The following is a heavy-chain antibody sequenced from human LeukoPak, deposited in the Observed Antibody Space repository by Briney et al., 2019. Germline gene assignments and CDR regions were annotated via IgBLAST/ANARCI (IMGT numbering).Heavy chain of an antibody. Sequence: SDTLSLTCAVSGDSITSAFHWGWVRQPPGKGLEWIGSISHSGTTYYAPSFKSRLTISLDPSKNQLSLKLSSVTAADTAVFFCAVNSTKHTFDIWGQGTMATVSS. V-gene: IGHV4-38-2*01. CDR2: ISHSGTT. D-gene: IGHD1-1*01. J-gene: IGHJ3*02. CDR3: AVNSTKHTFDI. CDR1: GDSITSAFH.